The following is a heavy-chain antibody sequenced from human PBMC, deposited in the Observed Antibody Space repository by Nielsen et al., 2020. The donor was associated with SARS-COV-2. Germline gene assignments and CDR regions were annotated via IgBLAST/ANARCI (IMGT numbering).Heavy chain of an antibody. CDR2: IDPSGGST. J-gene: IGHJ3*01. Sequence: GGSLRLSCADSGFNFNNYAMHWVRQAPGQGLEWMGVIDPSGGSTRYAQKFQGRFIMTTDTSTTTVYMEMASLRAEDTAVYYCARPGDLSAFDFWGQGTMVTVSS. D-gene: IGHD7-27*01. CDR1: GFNFNNYA. V-gene: IGHV1-46*02. CDR3: ARPGDLSAFDF.